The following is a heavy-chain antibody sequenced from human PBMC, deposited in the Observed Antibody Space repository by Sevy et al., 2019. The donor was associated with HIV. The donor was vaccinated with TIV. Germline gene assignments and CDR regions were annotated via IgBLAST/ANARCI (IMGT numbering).Heavy chain of an antibody. Sequence: GGSLRLSCAASGFTITNYAMNWVRQAPGKGLEWVSGIPSSGDKTHYVDSVKGRFTISRDTSSNTLWLQMNNLRAEDTAVYYCAKGGRSYGDSYFDHWGQGTLVTVSS. CDR3: AKGGRSYGDSYFDH. V-gene: IGHV3-23*01. D-gene: IGHD5-18*01. CDR2: IPSSGDKT. J-gene: IGHJ4*02. CDR1: GFTITNYA.